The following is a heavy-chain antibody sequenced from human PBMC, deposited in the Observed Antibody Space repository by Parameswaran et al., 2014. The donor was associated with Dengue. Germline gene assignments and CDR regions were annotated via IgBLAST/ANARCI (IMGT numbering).Heavy chain of an antibody. Sequence: VRQMPGKGLEWMGIIYPGDSDTRYSPSFQGQVTISADKSISTAYLQWSSLKASDTAMYYCARRGDYFGGWFGPWGQGTLVTVSS. CDR2: IYPGDSDT. V-gene: IGHV5-51*01. J-gene: IGHJ5*02. D-gene: IGHD4-17*01. CDR3: ARRGDYFGGWFGP.